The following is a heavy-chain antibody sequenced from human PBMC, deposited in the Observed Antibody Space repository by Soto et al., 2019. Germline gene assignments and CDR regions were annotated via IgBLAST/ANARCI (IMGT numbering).Heavy chain of an antibody. Sequence: QVQLVESGGGVVQPGRSLRLSCAASGFTFSSYGIYWVRQAPGKGLVWVAEIWYDGSNEYYADSVKGRFTISRDNSKNTVFLQMNSLRAEDTGVYYCAREYSLAVVLPGYWGQGTLVTVSS. CDR3: AREYSLAVVLPGY. CDR1: GFTFSSYG. D-gene: IGHD2-15*01. CDR2: IWYDGSNE. J-gene: IGHJ4*02. V-gene: IGHV3-33*01.